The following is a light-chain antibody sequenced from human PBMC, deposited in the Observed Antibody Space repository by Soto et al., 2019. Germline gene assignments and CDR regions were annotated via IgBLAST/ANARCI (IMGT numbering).Light chain of an antibody. CDR2: AAS. CDR1: QSISSY. J-gene: IGKJ5*01. V-gene: IGKV1-39*01. CDR3: QQSYRTPPIT. Sequence: DVQMTQSPPSLSASVRDRVTITCRASQSISSYLNWYQQKPGKAPKLLIYAASSLQSGVPSRFSGSGSGTDFTLTISSLQPEDFATYYCQQSYRTPPITFGQGTRLEI.